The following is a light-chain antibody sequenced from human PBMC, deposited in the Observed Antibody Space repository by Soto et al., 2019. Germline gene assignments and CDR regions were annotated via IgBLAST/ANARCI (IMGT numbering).Light chain of an antibody. CDR1: QSVRSSF. Sequence: EIVMTQSPATLSVSPLERATLSFSSSQSVRSSFLAWYQQKPGQAPSLLIYGASTRATGIPARFSGSGSGTDFTLTISRLEPEDFAVYYCHKYGSSPHNFGQGTRLEIK. CDR3: HKYGSSPHN. V-gene: IGKV3-20*01. J-gene: IGKJ5*01. CDR2: GAS.